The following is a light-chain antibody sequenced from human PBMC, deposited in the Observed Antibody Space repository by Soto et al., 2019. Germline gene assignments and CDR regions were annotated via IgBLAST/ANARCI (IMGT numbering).Light chain of an antibody. J-gene: IGKJ2*01. CDR2: GSS. CDR1: QIVSTTY. CDR3: QQYGTSPMYT. V-gene: IGKV3-20*01. Sequence: EIVLTQSPGTLSLSPGERATLSCRASQIVSTTYLAWYQQKPGQAPRLLIYGSSSRAPGIPDRFSGSGSGTDFTLTISRLEPEDFAVYYCQQYGTSPMYTFGQGTKLGI.